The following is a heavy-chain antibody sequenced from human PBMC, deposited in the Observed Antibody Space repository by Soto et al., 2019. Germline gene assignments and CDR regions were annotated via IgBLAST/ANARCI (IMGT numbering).Heavy chain of an antibody. D-gene: IGHD3-10*02. CDR2: IDYSGTT. Sequence: SETLSLTCTVSGAFISRTSHYWGWIRQPPGKGLEWIGSIDYSGTTYYSPSLKSRVIISVDTSKNQFSLRLSSVTAADTASYYCARHSAMFEWGQGTQVTVSS. J-gene: IGHJ4*02. CDR1: GAFISRTSHY. CDR3: ARHSAMFE. V-gene: IGHV4-39*01.